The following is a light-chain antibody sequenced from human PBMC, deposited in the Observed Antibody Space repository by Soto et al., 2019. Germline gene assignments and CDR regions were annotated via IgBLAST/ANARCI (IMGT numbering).Light chain of an antibody. Sequence: DVQMTQSPSSLSASVGDRVTITCRASQDINSYLAWYQQKPGNAPKSLIYAAFSLQTGVPSRFGGSDSGTDFTLTINTLHPENSATYYCQQYNIYPLTFGGGTKVEIK. CDR3: QQYNIYPLT. CDR2: AAF. J-gene: IGKJ4*01. CDR1: QDINSY. V-gene: IGKV1D-16*01.